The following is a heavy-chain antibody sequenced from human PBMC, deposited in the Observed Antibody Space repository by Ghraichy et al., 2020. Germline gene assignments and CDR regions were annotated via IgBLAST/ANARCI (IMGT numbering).Heavy chain of an antibody. V-gene: IGHV3-23*01. J-gene: IGHJ4*02. Sequence: LSLTCAASGFTFSSYAMSWVRQAPGKGLEWVSAISGSGGSTYYADSVKGRFTISRDNSKNTLYLQMNSLRAEVTAVYYCAKERGYYYGSGNFDYWGQGTLVTVSS. CDR2: ISGSGGST. CDR3: AKERGYYYGSGNFDY. CDR1: GFTFSSYA. D-gene: IGHD3-10*01.